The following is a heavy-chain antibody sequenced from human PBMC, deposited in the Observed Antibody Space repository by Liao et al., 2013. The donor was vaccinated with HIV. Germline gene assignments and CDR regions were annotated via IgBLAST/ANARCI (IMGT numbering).Heavy chain of an antibody. CDR1: GGSISSYN. Sequence: QVQLQESGPGLVKPSETLSLTCSVSGGSISSYNWGWIRQPPGKVLEWIGYISYSGSASYNPSLRSRVTMSVDTSKNQFSLMLSSVTAADTAVYYCARLHGGAFDIWGQGTLVSV. CDR3: ARLHGGAFDI. D-gene: IGHD3-10*01. CDR2: ISYSGSA. J-gene: IGHJ3*02. V-gene: IGHV4-59*12.